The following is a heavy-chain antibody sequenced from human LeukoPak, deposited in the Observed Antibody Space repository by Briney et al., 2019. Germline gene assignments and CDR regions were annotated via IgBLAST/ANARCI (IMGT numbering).Heavy chain of an antibody. CDR3: VVGHNYFDY. Sequence: SETLSLTCSVSGGSISSYYWSWIRQPPGKGLEWIGYIYYSGSINYNPSLKSRVTISVDTSKNQLSLKLSSVTAADMAVYYCVVGHNYFDYWGQGTLVTVSS. J-gene: IGHJ4*02. D-gene: IGHD2-15*01. CDR1: GGSISSYY. V-gene: IGHV4-59*01. CDR2: IYYSGSI.